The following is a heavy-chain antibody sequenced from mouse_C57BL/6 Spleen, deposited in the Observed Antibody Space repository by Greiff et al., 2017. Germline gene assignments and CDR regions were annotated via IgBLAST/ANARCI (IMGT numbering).Heavy chain of an antibody. CDR2: IYPGSGST. D-gene: IGHD1-1*01. V-gene: IGHV1-55*01. CDR1: GYTFTSYW. Sequence: QVQLQQPGAELVKPGASVKMSCKASGYTFTSYWITWVKQRPGQGLEWIGDIYPGSGSTNYNEKFKSKATLTVDTSSSTAYMQLSSLTSEDSAVSYCARYCGIPYYFDYWGQGTTLTVSS. J-gene: IGHJ2*01. CDR3: ARYCGIPYYFDY.